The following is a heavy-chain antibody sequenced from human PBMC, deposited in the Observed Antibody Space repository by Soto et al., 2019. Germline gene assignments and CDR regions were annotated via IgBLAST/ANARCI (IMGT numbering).Heavy chain of an antibody. CDR1: GGSISSSNW. J-gene: IGHJ6*02. CDR2: IYHSGSN. V-gene: IGHV4-4*02. D-gene: IGHD3-22*01. CDR3: ARVGYYYDSSGPYYYYYGMDV. Sequence: QVQLQESGPGLVKPSGTLSLTCAVSGGSISSSNWWSWVRQPPGKGLEWIGEIYHSGSNNYNPSLKSRVTISVDKSKTQFSLKLSSVTAADTAVYYCARVGYYYDSSGPYYYYYGMDVWGQGTTVTVSS.